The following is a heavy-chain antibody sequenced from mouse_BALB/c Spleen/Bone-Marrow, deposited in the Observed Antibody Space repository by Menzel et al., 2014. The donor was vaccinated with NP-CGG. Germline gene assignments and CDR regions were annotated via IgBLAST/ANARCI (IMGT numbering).Heavy chain of an antibody. CDR2: IDPANGNT. CDR1: GFNIKDTY. D-gene: IGHD1-1*01. J-gene: IGHJ3*01. Sequence: EVQLQQSGAELVKPGASVKLSCAASGFNIKDTYMHWVKQRPEQGLEWIGRIDPANGNTKYDPKFQGKATITADTSSNTAYLQLSSLTSEDTAVYYCAFYYYGSSLFSNWGEATLITTSA. V-gene: IGHV14-3*02. CDR3: AFYYYGSSLFSN.